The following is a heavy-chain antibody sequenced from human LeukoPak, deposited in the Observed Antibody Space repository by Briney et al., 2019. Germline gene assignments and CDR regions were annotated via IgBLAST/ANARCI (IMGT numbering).Heavy chain of an antibody. CDR3: ARDLGGSNWDPFDY. V-gene: IGHV3-48*03. CDR1: GFTFSSYD. J-gene: IGHJ4*02. CDR2: ISNSGGST. D-gene: IGHD6-13*01. Sequence: GGSLSLSCAASGFTFSSYDMNWVRQAPGKGREGVSCISNSGGSTYSTDSVKGRFTISRDNAKNSLYLQMNSLRAEDTAVYYCARDLGGSNWDPFDYWGQGTLVTVSS.